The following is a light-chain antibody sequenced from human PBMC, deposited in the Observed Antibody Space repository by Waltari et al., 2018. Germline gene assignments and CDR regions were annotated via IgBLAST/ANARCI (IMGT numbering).Light chain of an antibody. CDR1: QSGSRY. J-gene: IGKJ1*01. CDR2: DAS. V-gene: IGKV3-20*01. CDR3: QKYVNLPAT. Sequence: EIVLTQSPGTLSLSPGERATLSCRASQSGSRYLAWYQQKPGQAPRLLIYDASTRATGIPDRFSGSGSGTDFSLTISRLESEDFAVYYCQKYVNLPATFGQGTKVEIK.